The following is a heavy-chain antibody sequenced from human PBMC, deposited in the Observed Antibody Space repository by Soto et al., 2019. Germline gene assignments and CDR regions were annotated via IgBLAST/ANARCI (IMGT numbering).Heavy chain of an antibody. J-gene: IGHJ4*02. D-gene: IGHD5-18*01. Sequence: GASVKVSCKASGYTFTSHGITWVRQAPGQGLEWMGWISAYNGNTNYTQNLQGRITMTTDTSTSTAYMELRSLRSDDTAVYYCARDLGGYNSIADYWGQGALVTVSS. CDR2: ISAYNGNT. CDR1: GYTFTSHG. V-gene: IGHV1-18*01. CDR3: ARDLGGYNSIADY.